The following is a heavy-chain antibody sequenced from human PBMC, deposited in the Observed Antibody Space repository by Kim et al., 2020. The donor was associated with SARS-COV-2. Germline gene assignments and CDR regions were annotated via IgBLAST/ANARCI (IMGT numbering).Heavy chain of an antibody. CDR3: TTKQF. D-gene: IGHD6-19*01. V-gene: IGHV3-15*01. J-gene: IGHJ4*02. CDR2: KTDGGQM. Sequence: KTDGGQMDYAAPVKGRFTLSTDDSKNTLYLQMNSLKTEDTAVYYCTTKQFWGQGTLVTVSS.